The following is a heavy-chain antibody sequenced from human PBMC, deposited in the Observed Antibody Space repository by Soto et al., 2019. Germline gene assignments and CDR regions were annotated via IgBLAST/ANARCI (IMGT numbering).Heavy chain of an antibody. CDR2: VYYTGGS. CDR3: ARDYRSGDDN. V-gene: IGHV4-30-4*01. D-gene: IGHD6-19*01. Sequence: SETLSLTCPVSGGSISSGDYYWSWIRQPPGKGLEWIAYVYYTGGSYYNPSLKSRATISVDTSKNQFSLKVSSVTATDTAVYYFARDYRSGDDNWGPGILVTV. CDR1: GGSISSGDYY. J-gene: IGHJ4*02.